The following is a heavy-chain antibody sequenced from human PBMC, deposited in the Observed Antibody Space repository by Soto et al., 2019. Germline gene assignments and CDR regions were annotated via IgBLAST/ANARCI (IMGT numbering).Heavy chain of an antibody. CDR3: ERDLALQQPLPHYSHYSMLV. V-gene: IGHV1-2*04. D-gene: IGHD6-13*01. CDR1: GYSFTGYS. Sequence: ASVKVSCKASGYSFTGYSMHWVRQAPGQGLEWMGWINPKNGATNYARKFQGWVTMIRDTSTSTVYMEMRNLKSDDTAVYSCERDLALQQPLPHYSHYSMLVPGKAPTVTVSS. CDR2: INPKNGAT. J-gene: IGHJ6*03.